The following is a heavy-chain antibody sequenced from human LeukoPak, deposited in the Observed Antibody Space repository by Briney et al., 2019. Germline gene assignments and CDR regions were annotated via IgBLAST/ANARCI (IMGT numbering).Heavy chain of an antibody. CDR1: GFTFSSYG. V-gene: IGHV4-34*01. Sequence: GSLRLSCAASGFTFSSYGMHWVRQAPGKGLEWIGEINHSGSTNYIPSLKSRVTISVDTSKSQFSLKLSSVTAADTAVYYCARHDYRGINDGMDVWGQGTTVIVSS. CDR3: ARHDYRGINDGMDV. D-gene: IGHD3-16*02. CDR2: INHSGST. J-gene: IGHJ6*02.